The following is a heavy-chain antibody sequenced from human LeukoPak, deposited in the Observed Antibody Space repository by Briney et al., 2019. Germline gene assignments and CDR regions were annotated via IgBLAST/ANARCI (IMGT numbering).Heavy chain of an antibody. D-gene: IGHD4-17*01. CDR1: GGSISSGSYY. J-gene: IGHJ4*02. CDR3: ARDGDSGDYAY. CDR2: IYTSGST. V-gene: IGHV4-61*02. Sequence: SETLSLTCSVSGGSISSGSYYWCWIRQPAGKGLEWIGRIYTSGSTNYNPSLKSRVTISADTSKNQFSLKLTSVAAADTAVYYCARDGDSGDYAYWGQGTLVTVSS.